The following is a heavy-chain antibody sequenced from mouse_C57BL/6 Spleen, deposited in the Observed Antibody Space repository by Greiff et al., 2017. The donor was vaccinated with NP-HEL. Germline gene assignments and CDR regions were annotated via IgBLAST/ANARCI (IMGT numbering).Heavy chain of an antibody. V-gene: IGHV5-16*01. CDR3: ARVKTTVGYFDV. Sequence: EVKLVESEGGLVQPGSSMKLSCTASGFTFSDYYMAWVRQVPEKGLEWVANINYDGSSTYYLASLTSRFIISRDNAKNILYLQMSSLKSEDTATYYCARVKTTVGYFDVWGTGTTVTVSS. CDR2: INYDGSST. J-gene: IGHJ1*03. CDR1: GFTFSDYY. D-gene: IGHD1-1*01.